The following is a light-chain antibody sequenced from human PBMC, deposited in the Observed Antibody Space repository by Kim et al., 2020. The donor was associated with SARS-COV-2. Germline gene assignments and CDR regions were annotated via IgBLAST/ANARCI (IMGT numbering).Light chain of an antibody. J-gene: IGLJ3*02. Sequence: SYELTQPPSVSVSPGQTAKITCFVDALAKEYAYWYHQKAGQAPVVVIYKDMERPSEIPERFSGSRSARTVTLTISGVHAEDEGDYYCQSADINGPVFGGGTQLTVL. V-gene: IGLV3-25*03. CDR1: ALAKEY. CDR2: KDM. CDR3: QSADINGPV.